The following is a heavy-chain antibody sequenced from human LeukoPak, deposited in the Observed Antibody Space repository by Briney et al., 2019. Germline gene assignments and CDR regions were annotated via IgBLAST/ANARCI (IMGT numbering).Heavy chain of an antibody. Sequence: PGTSLRLSCAASAASGFTFSSYAMHRVRQAPGKGLEWVAVISYDGSNKYYADSVKGRFTISRDNSKNTLYLQMNSLRAEDTAVYYCARADKYCSSTSCYRGAFDIWGQGTMVTVSS. CDR2: ISYDGSNK. V-gene: IGHV3-30-3*01. CDR3: ARADKYCSSTSCYRGAFDI. CDR1: GFTFSSYA. J-gene: IGHJ3*02. D-gene: IGHD2-2*01.